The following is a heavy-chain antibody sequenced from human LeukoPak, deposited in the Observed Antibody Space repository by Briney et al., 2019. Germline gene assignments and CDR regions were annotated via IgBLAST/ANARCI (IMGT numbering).Heavy chain of an antibody. J-gene: IGHJ4*02. V-gene: IGHV4-59*08. CDR2: IYHSGST. D-gene: IGHD3-22*01. CDR1: GGSISSYY. CDR3: ACYDSSGYFDY. Sequence: SETLSLTCTVSGGSISSYYWSWMRQPPGKGLEWIGYIYHSGSTNYNPSLKSRVTISVDTSKNQFSLKLSSVTAADTAVYYCACYDSSGYFDYWGQGTLVTVSS.